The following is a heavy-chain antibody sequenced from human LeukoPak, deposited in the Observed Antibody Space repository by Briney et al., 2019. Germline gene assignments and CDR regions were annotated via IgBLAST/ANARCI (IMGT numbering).Heavy chain of an antibody. V-gene: IGHV4-34*01. D-gene: IGHD6-13*01. Sequence: SETLSLTCTINGGSFSGYYWTWIRQPPGKGLEWIGEINHSGRTNYNPSLSSRVTMSGDTSKNQFSLKLSSVTAADTAVYYCARGGRSIAAAAPDYWGQGTLVTVSS. CDR2: INHSGRT. CDR3: ARGGRSIAAAAPDY. J-gene: IGHJ4*02. CDR1: GGSFSGYY.